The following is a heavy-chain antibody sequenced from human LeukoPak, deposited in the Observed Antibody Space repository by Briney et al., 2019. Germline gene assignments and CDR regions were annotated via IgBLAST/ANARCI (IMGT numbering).Heavy chain of an antibody. Sequence: ASETLSLTCTVSGGSISSYYWSWIRQPPGKGLEWIGYIHYSGTTNYNPSLKSRVTISVDTSKNQFSLKLSSVTAADTAVYYCARGVYIAAAQYGYWGQGTLVTVPS. D-gene: IGHD6-13*01. CDR1: GGSISSYY. V-gene: IGHV4-59*01. CDR3: ARGVYIAAAQYGY. J-gene: IGHJ4*02. CDR2: IHYSGTT.